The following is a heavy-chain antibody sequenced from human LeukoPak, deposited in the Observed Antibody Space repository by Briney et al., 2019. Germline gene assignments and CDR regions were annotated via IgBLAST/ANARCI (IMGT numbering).Heavy chain of an antibody. Sequence: GGSLRLSCAASGFTFSSYEMNWVRQAPGKGLEWVSYISSSGSTIYYADSVKGRFTISRDNAKNSLYLQMNSLRAEDTAVYYCAREGSDWNYYYYMDVWGKGTTVTISS. CDR3: AREGSDWNYYYYMDV. CDR1: GFTFSSYE. V-gene: IGHV3-48*03. CDR2: ISSSGSTI. J-gene: IGHJ6*03. D-gene: IGHD6-19*01.